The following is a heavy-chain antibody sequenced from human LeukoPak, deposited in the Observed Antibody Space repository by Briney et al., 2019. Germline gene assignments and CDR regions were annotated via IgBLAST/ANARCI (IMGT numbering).Heavy chain of an antibody. CDR1: GGSISSYY. V-gene: IGHV4-59*01. CDR2: IYYSGST. D-gene: IGHD3-10*01. J-gene: IGHJ6*02. CDR3: ARVGYGANYYYYYGMDV. Sequence: PSETLSLTCTVSGGSISSYYWSWIRQPPGKGLEWIGYIYYSGSTNYNPSLKSRVTISVDTSKNQFSLKLSSVTAADTAVYYCARVGYGANYYYYYGMDVWGQGTTVTVSS.